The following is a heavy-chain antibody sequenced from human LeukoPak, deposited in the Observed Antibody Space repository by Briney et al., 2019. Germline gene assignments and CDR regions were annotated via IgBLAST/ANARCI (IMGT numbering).Heavy chain of an antibody. CDR3: GRRFCNSCPLDF. J-gene: IGHJ4*02. V-gene: IGHV3-66*04. CDR2: FLAGGLL. Sequence: GGSLRLSCVGSGFNVTTNNMYWVRQAPGKGLECVSTFLAGGLLDYADSVRDRFTISRDTSKNTLYLQMNSLSAEDTAVYYCGRRFCNSCPLDFWGQGTLVTVSS. D-gene: IGHD2-21*01. CDR1: GFNVTTNN.